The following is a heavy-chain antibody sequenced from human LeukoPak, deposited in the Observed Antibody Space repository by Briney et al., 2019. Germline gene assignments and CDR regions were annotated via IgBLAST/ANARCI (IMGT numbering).Heavy chain of an antibody. J-gene: IGHJ4*02. Sequence: GGSLRLSCAASGLIFSNYWMSWVRQAPGKGLEWVSYISSSGSTIYYADSVKGRFTISRDNAKNSLYLQMNSLRAEDTAVYYCARWAWARDYWGQGTLVTVSS. D-gene: IGHD1-26*01. CDR2: ISSSGSTI. V-gene: IGHV3-11*04. CDR1: GLIFSNYW. CDR3: ARWAWARDY.